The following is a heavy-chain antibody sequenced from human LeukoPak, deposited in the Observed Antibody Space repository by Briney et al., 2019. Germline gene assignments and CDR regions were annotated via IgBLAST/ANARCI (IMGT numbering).Heavy chain of an antibody. CDR1: GFTFSSYS. CDR2: ISSSSSTI. D-gene: IGHD3-3*01. CDR3: ARDLRFLEWLPTGGDDY. J-gene: IGHJ4*02. Sequence: GGSLRLSCAASGFTFSSYSMNWVRQAPGKGLEWVSYISSSSSTIYYADSVKGRFTISRDNAKNSLYLQMNSLRAEDTAVYYCARDLRFLEWLPTGGDDYWGQGTLVTVFS. V-gene: IGHV3-48*01.